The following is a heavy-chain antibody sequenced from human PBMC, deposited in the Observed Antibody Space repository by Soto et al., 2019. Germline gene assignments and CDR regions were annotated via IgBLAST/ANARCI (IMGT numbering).Heavy chain of an antibody. Sequence: QVQLQESGPGLVKPSQTLSLTCTVSGGSISSGGYYWSWIRQHPGKGLEWIGYIYYSGSTYYNPSLQSRVTISVDTSKNQFSLKLSSVPAADTAVYYCARVEYHASRIVEGAFDIWGQGTMVTVSS. CDR1: GGSISSGGYY. CDR2: IYYSGST. D-gene: IGHD2-15*01. J-gene: IGHJ3*02. CDR3: ARVEYHASRIVEGAFDI. V-gene: IGHV4-31*03.